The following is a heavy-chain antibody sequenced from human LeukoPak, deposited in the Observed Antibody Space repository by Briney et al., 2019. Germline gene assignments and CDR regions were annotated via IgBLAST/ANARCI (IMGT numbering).Heavy chain of an antibody. CDR1: GASMNTTNFY. J-gene: IGHJ5*02. Sequence: SGTLSLTCTVSGASMNTTNFYWAWIRQPPGKGLESIGSISCAGRTYLNPSLNSRVAISVDTSKNQLSLKLSSVTAADTAVYYCARQGTMTRGGYWLDPWGQGTLVIVSS. CDR2: ISCAGRT. V-gene: IGHV4-39*01. CDR3: ARQGTMTRGGYWLDP. D-gene: IGHD3-10*01.